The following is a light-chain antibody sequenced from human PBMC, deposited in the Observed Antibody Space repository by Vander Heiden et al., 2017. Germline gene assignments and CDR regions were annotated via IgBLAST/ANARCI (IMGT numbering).Light chain of an antibody. Sequence: QSALTQPPSASGPPGQSVTLPCTGTSSDVGGYNYVSWYQQHPGNAPQGRMYEVSKRPSGVPDRFSGSKSGNTASLTVSGLQAEDEADDDCSSYAGSTAYVFGTGTKV. CDR3: SSYAGSTAYV. CDR2: EVS. V-gene: IGLV2-8*01. CDR1: SSDVGGYNY. J-gene: IGLJ1*01.